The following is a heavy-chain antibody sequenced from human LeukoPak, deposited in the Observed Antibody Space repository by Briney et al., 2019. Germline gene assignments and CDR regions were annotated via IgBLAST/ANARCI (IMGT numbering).Heavy chain of an antibody. D-gene: IGHD4-23*01. CDR3: ARDRADYGGTDYYVMDV. Sequence: GGSLRRSCAASGFTFSDYYMSWIRQAPGKGLEWVSYISSSGSTLYYADSVKGRFAVSRDNAKNSLYLQMNSLRAEDTAVYYCARDRADYGGTDYYVMDVWGQGTTVTVSS. V-gene: IGHV3-11*01. J-gene: IGHJ6*02. CDR1: GFTFSDYY. CDR2: ISSSGSTL.